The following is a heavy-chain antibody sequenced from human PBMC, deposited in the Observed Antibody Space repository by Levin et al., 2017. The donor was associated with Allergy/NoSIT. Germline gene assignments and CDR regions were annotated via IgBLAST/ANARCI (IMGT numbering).Heavy chain of an antibody. CDR1: GFTFSSYS. J-gene: IGHJ5*02. CDR3: ARVLAAMPGWFDP. V-gene: IGHV3-21*01. D-gene: IGHD2-2*01. CDR2: ISSSSSYI. Sequence: PGGSLRLSCAASGFTFSSYSMNWVRQAPGKGLEWVSSISSSSSYIYYADSVKGRFTISRDNAKNSLYLQMNSLRAEDTAVYYCARVLAAMPGWFDPWGQGTLVTVSS.